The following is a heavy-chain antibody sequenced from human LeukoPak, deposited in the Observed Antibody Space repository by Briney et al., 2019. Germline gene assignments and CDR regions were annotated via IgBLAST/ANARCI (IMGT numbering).Heavy chain of an antibody. CDR1: GGSFSGYY. Sequence: SETLSLTCAVYGGSFSGYYWSWIRQPPGKGLEWIGEINHSGSTNYNPSLKSRVTISVDTSKNQFSLKLSSVTAADTAVYYCARGGVVTAIHYMDVWGKGTTVTISS. CDR2: INHSGST. D-gene: IGHD2-21*02. J-gene: IGHJ6*03. V-gene: IGHV4-34*01. CDR3: ARGGVVTAIHYMDV.